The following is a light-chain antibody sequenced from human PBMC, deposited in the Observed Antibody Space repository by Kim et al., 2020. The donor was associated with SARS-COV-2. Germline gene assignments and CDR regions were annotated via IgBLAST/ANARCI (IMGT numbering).Light chain of an antibody. CDR3: QAWDSSTVV. CDR2: QDS. CDR1: KLGDKY. Sequence: SYELTQPPSVSVSPGQTASITCSGVKLGDKYACWYQQKPGQSPVLVIYQDSKRPSGIPERFSGSNSGNTAPLTISGTQAMDEADYYCQAWDSSTVVFGGGTQLTVL. V-gene: IGLV3-1*01. J-gene: IGLJ2*01.